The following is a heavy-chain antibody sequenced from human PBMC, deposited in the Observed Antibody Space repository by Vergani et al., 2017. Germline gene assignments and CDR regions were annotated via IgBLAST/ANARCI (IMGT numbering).Heavy chain of an antibody. J-gene: IGHJ4*02. D-gene: IGHD3-3*01. CDR3: ERHGEYDFWSGYSNYFDY. Sequence: QLQLQESGPGLVKPSETLSLTCTVSGGSISSSSYYWGWIRKPPGKGLEWIGGIYYGGTTYYNPSLKSRVTISVDTSKNQFSLKLSSVTAADTAVYYCERHGEYDFWSGYSNYFDYWGQGTLVTVSS. CDR1: GGSISSSSYY. CDR2: IYYGGTT. V-gene: IGHV4-39*01.